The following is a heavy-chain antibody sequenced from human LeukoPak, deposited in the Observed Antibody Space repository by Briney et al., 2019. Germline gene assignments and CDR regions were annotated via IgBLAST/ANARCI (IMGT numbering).Heavy chain of an antibody. V-gene: IGHV3-48*03. CDR2: ISSSGSTI. CDR1: GFTFSSYE. D-gene: IGHD5-18*01. Sequence: PGGSLRLSCAASGFTFSSYEMNWVRQAPGKGLEWVSYISSSGSTIYYADSVKGRFTISRDNAKNSLYLQMNSLRAEDTAVYYCARDSSDYGYEEWRWGQGTLVTVSS. J-gene: IGHJ4*02. CDR3: ARDSSDYGYEEWR.